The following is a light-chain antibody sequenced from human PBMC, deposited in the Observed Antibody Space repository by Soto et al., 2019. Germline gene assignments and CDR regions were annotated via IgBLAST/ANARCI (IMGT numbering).Light chain of an antibody. V-gene: IGKV3-11*01. J-gene: IGKJ4*01. CDR3: QQRSDWPST. CDR1: QSVSSY. CDR2: DAS. Sequence: EIVLTQSPATLSLSPGERATLSCRASQSVSSYLAWYQQKPGQAPRLLIYDASNRATGIPARFSGSGSGTDFTLTISSLEPDDFALHYCQQRSDWPSTFGGGTKVQIK.